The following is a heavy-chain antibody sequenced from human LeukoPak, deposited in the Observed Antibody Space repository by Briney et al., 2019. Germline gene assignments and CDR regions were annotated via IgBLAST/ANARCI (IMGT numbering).Heavy chain of an antibody. CDR1: GYTFTGYY. Sequence: GASVTVSCKASGYTFTGYYMHWVRQAPGQGLEGMGWINPNSGGTNYAQKFQGRVTITRDTSNSTAYMELSRLRSDDTAVYYCARGRTMVRGVIPPDDAFDIWGQGTMVTVSS. CDR3: ARGRTMVRGVIPPDDAFDI. J-gene: IGHJ3*02. D-gene: IGHD3-10*01. V-gene: IGHV1-2*02. CDR2: INPNSGGT.